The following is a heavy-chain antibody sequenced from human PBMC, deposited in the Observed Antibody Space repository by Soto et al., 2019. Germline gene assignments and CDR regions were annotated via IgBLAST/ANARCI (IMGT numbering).Heavy chain of an antibody. V-gene: IGHV1-46*01. D-gene: IGHD1-26*01. CDR1: GYTFTSYY. Sequence: GASVQVSCKASGYTFTSYYMHWVRQAPGQGLEWMGIINPSGGSTSYAQKFQGRVTMTRDTSTSTVYMELSSLRSEDTAVYYCARGRELYSGSYYDNDWFDSWGQGTLVTVSS. CDR3: ARGRELYSGSYYDNDWFDS. CDR2: INPSGGST. J-gene: IGHJ5*01.